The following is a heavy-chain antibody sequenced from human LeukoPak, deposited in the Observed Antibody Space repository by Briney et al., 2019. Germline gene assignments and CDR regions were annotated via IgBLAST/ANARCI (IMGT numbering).Heavy chain of an antibody. CDR1: GFTFSSYA. CDR3: PRGPPQGIAARPMVYYYYMDV. V-gene: IGHV3-30-3*01. D-gene: IGHD6-6*01. CDR2: ISDDGSNK. J-gene: IGHJ6*03. Sequence: GGSVRLSCAASGFTFSSYAMHWVRQAPGKGLDWVAVISDDGSNKYYADSVKGRFTISRDNSKNTLYLQMNSLRAEDTAVYYCPRGPPQGIAARPMVYYYYMDVWGKGTTVTVSS.